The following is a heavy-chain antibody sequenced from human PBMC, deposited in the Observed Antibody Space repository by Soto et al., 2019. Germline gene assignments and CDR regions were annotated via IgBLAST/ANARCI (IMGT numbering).Heavy chain of an antibody. V-gene: IGHV3-30*03. J-gene: IGHJ6*02. CDR1: GFSFSTYG. D-gene: IGHD2-2*01. CDR2: ISYDGSKK. CDR3: ARGKYEFGTYYYGMDV. Sequence: LGGSLRLSCAASGFSFSTYGLTWVRQAPGKGLEGVAMISYDGSKKKYVDSVEGRFTISRDNSRNTLYLQMNSLRAEDTAVYYCARGKYEFGTYYYGMDVWGQGTTVTV.